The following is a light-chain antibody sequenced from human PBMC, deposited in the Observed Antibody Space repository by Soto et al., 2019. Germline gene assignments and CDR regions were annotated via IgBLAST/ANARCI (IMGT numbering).Light chain of an antibody. CDR3: QKYNSAPLT. J-gene: IGKJ4*01. Sequence: DIQLTQSPSLLSASVGDRVTITCQASQVINTYLGWYQYNPGKAPKLLIYAASTLQSGVPSRFSGSGSGTEFTLTISSLQPEDVAAYYCQKYNSAPLTFGGGTKVEIK. CDR2: AAS. V-gene: IGKV1-9*01. CDR1: QVINTY.